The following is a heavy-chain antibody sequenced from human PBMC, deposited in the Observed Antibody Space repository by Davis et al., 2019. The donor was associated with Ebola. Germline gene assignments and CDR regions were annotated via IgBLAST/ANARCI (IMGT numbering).Heavy chain of an antibody. CDR3: ATLPGYY. J-gene: IGHJ4*02. V-gene: IGHV3-73*01. Sequence: GGSLRLSCAASGFTFSGSAMHCVRQASGKGLEWVGRIRSKANSYATAYAASVKGRFTISRDNAKNTLYLQMNNLRVEDTAVYYCATLPGYYWGQGTLVTVSS. D-gene: IGHD5-12*01. CDR2: IRSKANSYAT. CDR1: GFTFSGSA.